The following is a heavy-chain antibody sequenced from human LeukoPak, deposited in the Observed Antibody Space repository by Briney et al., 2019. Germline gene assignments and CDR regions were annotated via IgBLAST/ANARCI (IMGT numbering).Heavy chain of an antibody. CDR2: INPNSGGT. J-gene: IGHJ4*02. V-gene: IGHV1-2*04. CDR1: GYTFTGYY. CDR3: TRTNNPDFYDD. Sequence: ASVKVSCKASGYTFTGYYMHWVRQAPGQGLEWMGWINPNSGGTNYAQKFQGWVTMTRDTSISTAYMELSRLRSDDTAVYYCTRTNNPDFYDDWGQGTLVTVSS.